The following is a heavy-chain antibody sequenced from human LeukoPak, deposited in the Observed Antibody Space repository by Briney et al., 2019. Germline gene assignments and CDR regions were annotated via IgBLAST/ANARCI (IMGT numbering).Heavy chain of an antibody. Sequence: ASVKLSCNSSGYTFTSNGFSWVRQGHGQGLELMGWIITYNGNTNYEHKLQGRVTMTTDTSTSTNYMELKSLRPRANAVDYYYRDPNMKSPVSDYWGQGILVTVAS. J-gene: IGHJ4*02. V-gene: IGHV1-18*01. CDR3: YRDPNMKSPVSDY. D-gene: IGHD2-8*01. CDR2: IITYNGNT. CDR1: GYTFTSNG.